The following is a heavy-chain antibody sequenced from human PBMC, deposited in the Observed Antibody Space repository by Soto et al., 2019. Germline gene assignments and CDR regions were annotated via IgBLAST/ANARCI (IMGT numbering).Heavy chain of an antibody. V-gene: IGHV4-39*01. CDR1: GGSIISSSYY. Sequence: SETLSLTCTVSGGSIISSSYYWGWIRQPPGKGLEWIGSIYYSGSTYYNPSLKSRVTISVDTSKNQFSLKLSSVTAADTAVYYCARQGYCSSTSCYSLFDYWGQGTLVTVSS. J-gene: IGHJ4*02. CDR3: ARQGYCSSTSCYSLFDY. D-gene: IGHD2-2*01. CDR2: IYYSGST.